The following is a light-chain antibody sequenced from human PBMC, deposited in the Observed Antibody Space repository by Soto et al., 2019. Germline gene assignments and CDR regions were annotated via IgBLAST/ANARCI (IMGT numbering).Light chain of an antibody. J-gene: IGKJ1*01. CDR2: KAS. CDR1: QSISSW. Sequence: DIQMTQSPSTLSASVGDRVTITCRASQSISSWLAWYQQKPGKAPKLLIYKASSLESGVPSRFSGSGSGTEFTLTLSSLQPDDVATYYCQQYNTYWTFGQGTKVEIK. CDR3: QQYNTYWT. V-gene: IGKV1-5*03.